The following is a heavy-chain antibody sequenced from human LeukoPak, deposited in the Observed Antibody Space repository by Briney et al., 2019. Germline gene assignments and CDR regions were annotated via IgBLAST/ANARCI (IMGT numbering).Heavy chain of an antibody. CDR3: ASSYGESSGYIPWAF. J-gene: IGHJ3*01. CDR1: GGSISSYY. D-gene: IGHD3-22*01. CDR2: IYYSGST. V-gene: IGHV4-59*01. Sequence: SETLSLTCTVSGGSISSYYWTWIRQPPGKGLEWIGYIYYSGSTRYNPSLKSRVTISIDTSKNQFSLKLSSVTAADTAVYYCASSYGESSGYIPWAFWGQGTMVTVSS.